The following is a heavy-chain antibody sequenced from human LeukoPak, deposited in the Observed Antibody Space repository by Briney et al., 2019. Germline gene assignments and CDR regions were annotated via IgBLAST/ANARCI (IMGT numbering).Heavy chain of an antibody. J-gene: IGHJ4*02. V-gene: IGHV3-48*03. CDR2: IRGTGETL. CDR1: GFDFNTYE. Sequence: PGGSLRLTCVACGFDFNTYEMTGVRQAPGKGLEGVSYIRGTGETLYYADSVRGRFTVSRDNAKNSVYLKMNSLRAEDTAVYYCASDAPYLVGATYFDYWGQGALVTVSS. CDR3: ASDAPYLVGATYFDY. D-gene: IGHD1-26*01.